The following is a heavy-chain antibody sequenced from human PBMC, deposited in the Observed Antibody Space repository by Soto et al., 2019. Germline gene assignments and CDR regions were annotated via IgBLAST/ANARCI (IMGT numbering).Heavy chain of an antibody. J-gene: IGHJ4*02. V-gene: IGHV1-2*02. CDR3: AREGGSYSRAFDY. CDR1: GYTFTGYY. CDR2: INPNSGGT. Sequence: ASVEVSCKASGYTFTGYYMHWVRQAPGQGLEWMGWINPNSGGTNYAQKFQGRVTMTRDTSISTAYMELSRLRSDDTAVYYCAREGGSYSRAFDYWGQGTLVTVSS. D-gene: IGHD1-26*01.